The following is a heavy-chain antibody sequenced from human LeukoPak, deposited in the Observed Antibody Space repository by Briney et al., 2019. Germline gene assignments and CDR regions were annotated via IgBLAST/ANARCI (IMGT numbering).Heavy chain of an antibody. D-gene: IGHD4-17*01. Sequence: SETLSLTCTVSDGSTTGTRYYWGWFRQTPGKGPEWIGNINYRGAVYYNPSLRSRATISLDTSKNQFPLRLTSVTAADTAVYFCARVTKYDNSRNNYYMDVWGKGATVTVSS. CDR2: INYRGAV. V-gene: IGHV4-39*06. J-gene: IGHJ6*03. CDR3: ARVTKYDNSRNNYYMDV. CDR1: DGSTTGTRYY.